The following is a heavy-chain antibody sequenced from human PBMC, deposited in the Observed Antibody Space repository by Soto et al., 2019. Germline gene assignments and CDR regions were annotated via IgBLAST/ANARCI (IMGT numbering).Heavy chain of an antibody. Sequence: HGGSLRLSCAASRFTFSIYSMNWVRQAPGKGLEWVSSISSSSSYIYYADSVKGRFTISRDNAKNSLYLQMNSLRAEDTAVYYCATYCSSTSCLVRYYGMDVWGQGTTVTVSS. J-gene: IGHJ6*02. V-gene: IGHV3-21*01. D-gene: IGHD2-2*01. CDR3: ATYCSSTSCLVRYYGMDV. CDR1: RFTFSIYS. CDR2: ISSSSSYI.